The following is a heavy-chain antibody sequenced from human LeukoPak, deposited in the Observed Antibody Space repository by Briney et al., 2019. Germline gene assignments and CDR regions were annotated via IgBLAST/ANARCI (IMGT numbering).Heavy chain of an antibody. Sequence: PSETLSLTCTVSGGSISSSSYYWGWIRQPPGKGLEWIGSIYYSGSTYYNPSLKSRVTISVDTSKNQFSLKLSSVTAADTAVYYCARGSNSYFDYWGQGTLVTVSS. CDR2: IYYSGST. D-gene: IGHD3-10*01. V-gene: IGHV4-39*07. J-gene: IGHJ4*02. CDR3: ARGSNSYFDY. CDR1: GGSISSSSYY.